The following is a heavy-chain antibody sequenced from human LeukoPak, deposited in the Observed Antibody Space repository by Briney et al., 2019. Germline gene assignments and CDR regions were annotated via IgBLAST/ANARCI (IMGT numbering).Heavy chain of an antibody. J-gene: IGHJ4*02. Sequence: GGSLRLSCAASGFTFSSYWMNWARQAPGKGLEWVASINHNGNVNYYVDSVKGRFTISRDNAKNLLYLQMNSLRAEDTAIYYCTRVGYIDEGIDYWGQGTLVTVSS. CDR1: GFTFSSYW. CDR2: INHNGNVN. D-gene: IGHD5-24*01. CDR3: TRVGYIDEGIDY. V-gene: IGHV3-7*04.